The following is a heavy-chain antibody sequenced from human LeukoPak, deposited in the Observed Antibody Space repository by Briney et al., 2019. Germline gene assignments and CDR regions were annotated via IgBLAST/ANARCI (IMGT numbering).Heavy chain of an antibody. D-gene: IGHD2-15*01. CDR3: AKDCCSDASPYHMDV. CDR2: IRYDEIDK. Sequence: GGSLRLSCAASGFTFSSYGMHWVRQAPGKGLEWVAFIRYDEIDKYYADSVKGRFTISRDNSKNTLYLQMNSLRIEDTAVYYCAKDCCSDASPYHMDVWGKGTTVTVSS. J-gene: IGHJ6*03. V-gene: IGHV3-30*02. CDR1: GFTFSSYG.